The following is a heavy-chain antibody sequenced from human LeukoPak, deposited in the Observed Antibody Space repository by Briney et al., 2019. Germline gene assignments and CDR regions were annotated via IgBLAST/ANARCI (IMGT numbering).Heavy chain of an antibody. CDR2: IHYSGST. J-gene: IGHJ6*03. V-gene: IGHV4-59*01. CDR1: GGSITNYY. Sequence: SETLSLTCTVSGGSITNYYWTWIRQPPGKGLEWIGYIHYSGSTNYNPSLKSRVTISVDTSKNQFSLKLSSVTAADTAVYYCARGDYYGSGPYYMDVWGKGTTVTVSS. D-gene: IGHD3-10*01. CDR3: ARGDYYGSGPYYMDV.